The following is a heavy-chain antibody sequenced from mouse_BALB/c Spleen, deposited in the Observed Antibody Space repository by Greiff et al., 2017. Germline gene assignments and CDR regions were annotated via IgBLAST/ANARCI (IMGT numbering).Heavy chain of an antibody. CDR2: IRSKSNNYAT. D-gene: IGHD3-1*01. CDR3: VRLGRGGYFDY. CDR1: GFTFNTYA. Sequence: EVQRVESGGGLVQPKGSLKLSCAASGFTFNTYAMNWVRQAPGKGLEWVARIRSKSNNYATYYADSVKDRFTISRDDSQSMLYLQMNNLKTEDTAMYYCVRLGRGGYFDYWGQGTTLTVSS. J-gene: IGHJ2*01. V-gene: IGHV10-1*02.